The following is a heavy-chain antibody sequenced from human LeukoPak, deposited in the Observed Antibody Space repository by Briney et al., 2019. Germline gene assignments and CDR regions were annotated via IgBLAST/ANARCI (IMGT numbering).Heavy chain of an antibody. CDR2: ISGSGGST. Sequence: GGSLRLSRAASGFTFSSYAMSWVRQAPGKGLEWVSAISGSGGSTYYADSVKGRFTISRDNSKNTLYLQMNSLRAEDTAVYYCTKDRGAFGELLSISDYWGQGTLVTVAS. V-gene: IGHV3-23*01. D-gene: IGHD3-10*01. CDR1: GFTFSSYA. J-gene: IGHJ4*02. CDR3: TKDRGAFGELLSISDY.